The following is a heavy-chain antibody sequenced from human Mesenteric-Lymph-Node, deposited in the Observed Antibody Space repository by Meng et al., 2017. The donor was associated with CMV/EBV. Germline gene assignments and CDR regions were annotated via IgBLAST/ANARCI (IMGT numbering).Heavy chain of an antibody. CDR2: LNPYTGVT. J-gene: IGHJ4*02. CDR1: GYTFTHYY. V-gene: IGHV1-2*06. Sequence: NASGYTFTHYYIHWVRQAPGQGLEWMGRLNPYTGVTNYAQRFQDRVTMSSDTPISTAYMDLSRLTSDDTAVYYCAISFYYGSGRSFDYWGQGALVTVSS. CDR3: AISFYYGSGRSFDY. D-gene: IGHD3-10*01.